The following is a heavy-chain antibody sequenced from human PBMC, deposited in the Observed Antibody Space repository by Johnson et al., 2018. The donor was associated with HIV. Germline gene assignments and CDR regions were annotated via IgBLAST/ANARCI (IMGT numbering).Heavy chain of an antibody. CDR2: IKGDGSEK. J-gene: IGHJ3*02. Sequence: VQVVESGGGLVQRGGSLRLSCAGSGFIFSNYWMNWVRQAPGKGLEWVANIKGDGSEKYDVDSVKGRFTISRDNAKNSLYVQMNSLRAEDTAVYYCARGLRVGAIDAFDIWGQGTMVTVSS. V-gene: IGHV3-7*05. CDR3: ARGLRVGAIDAFDI. CDR1: GFIFSNYW. D-gene: IGHD1-26*01.